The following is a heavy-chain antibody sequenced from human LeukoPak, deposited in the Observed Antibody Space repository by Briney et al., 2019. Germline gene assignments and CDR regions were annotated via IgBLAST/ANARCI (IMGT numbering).Heavy chain of an antibody. CDR2: ISQDGTES. Sequence: GGSLRLSCVASGFTFISYWMTWVRQAPGKGLEWVAQISQDGTESYSVDSVRGRFTISRDNAKNSVCLQMNSLRPEDTAVYYCARDSTGTVFDLWGQGTLVTVSS. CDR1: GFTFISYW. V-gene: IGHV3-7*04. CDR3: ARDSTGTVFDL. J-gene: IGHJ4*02. D-gene: IGHD1-1*01.